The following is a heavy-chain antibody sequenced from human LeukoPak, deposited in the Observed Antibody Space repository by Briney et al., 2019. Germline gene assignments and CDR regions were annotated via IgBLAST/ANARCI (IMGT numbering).Heavy chain of an antibody. CDR3: AKRMGGSETYYFDY. J-gene: IGHJ4*02. CDR2: ISSSGDYT. CDR1: GFTFSSYV. V-gene: IGHV3-23*01. Sequence: PGGSLRLSCAASGFTFSSYVMNWVRRAPGKGLEWVSVISSSGDYTNYADSVKGRFTSSRDNSKNTLYLQMNSLRAADTAVYYCAKRMGGSETYYFDYWGQGTLVTVSS. D-gene: IGHD3-10*01.